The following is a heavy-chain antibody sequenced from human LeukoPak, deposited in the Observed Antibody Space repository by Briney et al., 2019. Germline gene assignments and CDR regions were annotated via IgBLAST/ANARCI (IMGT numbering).Heavy chain of an antibody. D-gene: IGHD6-13*01. Sequence: GGSLRLSCAASGFTFSWYNMNWVRQAPGKGLEWVSSISSSSSYIYYADSVRGRFTISRDDAKNSLYLQMNSLRAEDTAVYYCAREEAAAGWFDPWGQGTLVTVSS. CDR2: ISSSSSYI. J-gene: IGHJ5*02. CDR1: GFTFSWYN. V-gene: IGHV3-21*01. CDR3: AREEAAAGWFDP.